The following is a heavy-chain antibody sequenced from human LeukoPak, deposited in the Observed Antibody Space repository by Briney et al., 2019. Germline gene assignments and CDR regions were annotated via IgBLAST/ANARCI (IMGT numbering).Heavy chain of an antibody. J-gene: IGHJ4*02. CDR1: GYTFTGYY. V-gene: IGHV1-24*01. D-gene: IGHD5-12*01. CDR3: ATDLWLQPN. CDR2: FDPEDGET. Sequence: ASVKVSCKASGYTFTGYYMHWVRQAPGKGLEWMGGFDPEDGETIYAQKFQGRVTMTEDTSTDTAYMELSSLRSEDTAVYYCATDLWLQPNWGQGTLVTVSS.